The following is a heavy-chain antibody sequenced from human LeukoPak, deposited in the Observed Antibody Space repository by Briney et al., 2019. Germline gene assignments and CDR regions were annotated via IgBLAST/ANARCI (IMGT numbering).Heavy chain of an antibody. Sequence: GGSLRLSCAASGFTFSSYAMYWVRQAPGKGLEYVSAISSNGGSTYYANSVKGRFTISRDNSKNTLYLQMGSLRAEDMAVYYCARGRIAARPHFDYWGQGTLVTVSS. CDR2: ISSNGGST. J-gene: IGHJ4*02. V-gene: IGHV3-64*01. CDR3: ARGRIAARPHFDY. D-gene: IGHD6-6*01. CDR1: GFTFSSYA.